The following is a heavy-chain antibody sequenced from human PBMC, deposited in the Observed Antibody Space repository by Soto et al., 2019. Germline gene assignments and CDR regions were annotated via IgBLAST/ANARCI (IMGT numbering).Heavy chain of an antibody. CDR3: ARDSAHPYYDILTGEYYYYGMDV. Sequence: PGGSLRLSCAASGFTFSSYSMNWVRQAPGKGLEWVSSISSSSSYIYYADSVKGRFTISRDNAKNSLYLQMNSLRAEDTAVYYCARDSAHPYYDILTGEYYYYGMDVWGQGTTVTVSS. V-gene: IGHV3-21*01. J-gene: IGHJ6*02. CDR1: GFTFSSYS. D-gene: IGHD3-9*01. CDR2: ISSSSSYI.